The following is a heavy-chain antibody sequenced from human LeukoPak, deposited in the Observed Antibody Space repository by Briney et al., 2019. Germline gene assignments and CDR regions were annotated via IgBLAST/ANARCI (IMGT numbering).Heavy chain of an antibody. V-gene: IGHV3-23*01. J-gene: IGHJ4*02. Sequence: GGSLRLSCAASGFTFSSYAMSWVRQAPRQGLEWVSAISVSCGSTYYADSVKGRFTISTDTSKNTLYLQMTSLRAEDTAVYYCARDLAWGAFEYWGQGTLVTVSS. CDR3: ARDLAWGAFEY. CDR1: GFTFSSYA. D-gene: IGHD7-27*01. CDR2: ISVSCGST.